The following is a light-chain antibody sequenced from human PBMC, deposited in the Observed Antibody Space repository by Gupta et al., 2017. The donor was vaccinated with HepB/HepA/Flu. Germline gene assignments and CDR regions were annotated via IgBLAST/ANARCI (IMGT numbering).Light chain of an antibody. V-gene: IGLV2-23*02. CDR2: EVS. CDR1: SSDVGSYNL. Sequence: QSALTQPASVSGSPGQSTTISCTGTSSDVGSYNLFSWYQQHPGKAPKLMIYEVSKRPSGVSNRFSGSKSGNTASLTISGLQAEDEADYYCCSYAGSSTVVFGGGTKLTVL. J-gene: IGLJ2*01. CDR3: CSYAGSSTVV.